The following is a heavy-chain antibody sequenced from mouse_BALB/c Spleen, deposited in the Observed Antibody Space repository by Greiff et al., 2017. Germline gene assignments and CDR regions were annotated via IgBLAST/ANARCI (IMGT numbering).Heavy chain of an antibody. V-gene: IGHV1-15*01. CDR2: IDPETGGT. CDR1: GYTFTDYE. J-gene: IGHJ3*01. CDR3: TRGEFAY. Sequence: VQLVESGAELVRPGASVTLSCKASGYTFTDYEMHWVKQTPVHGLEWIGAIDPETGGTAYNQKFKGKATLTADKSSSTAYMELRSLTSEDSAVYYCTRGEFAYWGQGTLVTVSA.